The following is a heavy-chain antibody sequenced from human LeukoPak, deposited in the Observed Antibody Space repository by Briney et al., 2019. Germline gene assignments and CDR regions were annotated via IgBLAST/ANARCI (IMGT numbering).Heavy chain of an antibody. CDR1: GGSISYYY. CDR2: IYISGST. D-gene: IGHD6-19*01. Sequence: KPSETLSLTCTVSGGSISYYYWSWLRQPAGGGLEWLGRIYISGSTNYNPSLKSRVTISIDKSNNQFFLKLNSVTAADTAVYYCARESPTYSSGWYKDFWGQGTLVTVSS. J-gene: IGHJ4*02. V-gene: IGHV4-4*07. CDR3: ARESPTYSSGWYKDF.